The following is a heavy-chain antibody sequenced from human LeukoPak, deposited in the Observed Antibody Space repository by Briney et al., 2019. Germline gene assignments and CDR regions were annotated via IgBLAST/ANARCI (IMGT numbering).Heavy chain of an antibody. V-gene: IGHV4-38-2*01. CDR2: IYHSGST. Sequence: SETLSLTCAVSGYSISSGYYCGWIRQPPGKGLEWIGSIYHSGSTYYNPSLKSRVTISVDTSKNQFSLKLSFVTAADTAVYYCARHGYGIVVVPAAIPDAFDIWGQGTMVTVSS. CDR1: GYSISSGYY. J-gene: IGHJ3*02. D-gene: IGHD2-2*02. CDR3: ARHGYGIVVVPAAIPDAFDI.